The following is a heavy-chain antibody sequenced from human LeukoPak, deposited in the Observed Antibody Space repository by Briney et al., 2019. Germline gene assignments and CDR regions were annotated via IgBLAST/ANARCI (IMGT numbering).Heavy chain of an antibody. CDR3: AKRIQSAMAMGY. Sequence: PGGSLRLSGAASGFTFSSYGMHWVRQGPGKGLEWVSFVRYDGSNTYYADSVKGRFTISRDNSKNTLYLQMNSLRDEDTAVYYCAKRIQSAMAMGYWGQGTLVTVSS. V-gene: IGHV3-30*02. D-gene: IGHD5-18*01. CDR2: VRYDGSNT. J-gene: IGHJ4*02. CDR1: GFTFSSYG.